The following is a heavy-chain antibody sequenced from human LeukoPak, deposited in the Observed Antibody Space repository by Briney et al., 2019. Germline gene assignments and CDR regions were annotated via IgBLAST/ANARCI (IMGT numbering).Heavy chain of an antibody. CDR1: GGSFSGYY. CDR2: INHSGST. J-gene: IGHJ5*02. CDR3: AREYDFWSGYYGYNWFDP. Sequence: PSETLSLTCAVYGGSFSGYYWSWIRQPPGKGLEWIGEINHSGSTNYNPSLKSRVTISVDTSKNRFSLKLSSVTAADTAVYYCAREYDFWSGYYGYNWFDPWGQGTLVTVSS. V-gene: IGHV4-34*01. D-gene: IGHD3-3*01.